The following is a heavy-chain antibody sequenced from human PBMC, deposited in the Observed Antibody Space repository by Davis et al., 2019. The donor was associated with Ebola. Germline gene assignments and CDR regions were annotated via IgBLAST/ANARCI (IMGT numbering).Heavy chain of an antibody. J-gene: IGHJ5*02. CDR1: GGSISSGGYY. CDR3: AREYSSGWGPFDP. V-gene: IGHV4-31*03. Sequence: SETLSLTCTVSGGSISSGGYYWSWIRQHPGKGLEWIGYIYYSGSTYYNPSLKSRVTISVDTSKNQFSLKLRSVTAADTAVYYCAREYSSGWGPFDPWGQGTLVTVSS. CDR2: IYYSGST. D-gene: IGHD6-19*01.